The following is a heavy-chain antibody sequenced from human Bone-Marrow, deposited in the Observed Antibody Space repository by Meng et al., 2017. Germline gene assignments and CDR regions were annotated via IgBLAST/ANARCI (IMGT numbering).Heavy chain of an antibody. Sequence: VEVQESGPGLVKPSQTLPLTCTVSGGSISSGGYYWRWIRQPPGKGLEWIGYIYYRGSTYYNPSLKSLVTISVDTSKNQFSLKLSSVTAADTAVYYCARTYYDFWSGYYYFDYWGQGTLVTVSS. CDR3: ARTYYDFWSGYYYFDY. CDR1: GGSISSGGYY. V-gene: IGHV4-31*01. J-gene: IGHJ4*02. D-gene: IGHD3-3*01. CDR2: IYYRGST.